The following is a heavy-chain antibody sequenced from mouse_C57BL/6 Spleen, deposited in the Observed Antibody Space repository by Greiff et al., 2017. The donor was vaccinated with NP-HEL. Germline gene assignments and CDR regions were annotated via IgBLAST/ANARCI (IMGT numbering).Heavy chain of an antibody. J-gene: IGHJ2*01. CDR1: GYTFTSYW. CDR2: IDPSDSYT. D-gene: IGHD1-1*01. V-gene: IGHV1-69*01. CDR3: ARSFYGSSYDDY. Sequence: QVHVKQPGAELVMPGASVKLSCKASGYTFTSYWMHWVKQRPGQGLEWIGEIDPSDSYTNYNQKFKGKSTLTVDKSSSTAYMQLSSLTSEDSAVYYCARSFYGSSYDDYWGQGTTLTVSS.